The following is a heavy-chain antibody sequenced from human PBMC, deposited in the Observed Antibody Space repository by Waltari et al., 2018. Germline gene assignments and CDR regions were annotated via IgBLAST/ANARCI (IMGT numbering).Heavy chain of an antibody. D-gene: IGHD6-6*01. CDR2: INPSGGRT. J-gene: IGHJ4*02. CDR1: GYTFTSYY. CDR3: ARAGSSSDFDY. Sequence: QVQLVQSGAEVKKPGASVKVSCKASGYTFTSYYMHWVQQAPGQGLEWMGIINPSGGRTSYEQSFQGRVTMTRDTSTSTVYMELSSLRSEDTAVYYCARAGSSSDFDYWGQGTLVTVSS. V-gene: IGHV1-46*01.